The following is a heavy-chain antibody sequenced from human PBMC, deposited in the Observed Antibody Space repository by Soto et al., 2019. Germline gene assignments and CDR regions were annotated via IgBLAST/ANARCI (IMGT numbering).Heavy chain of an antibody. CDR3: AHSKVVVAASYAEYFQH. CDR1: GFSLSTSGVG. Sequence: QITLKESGPTLVKPTQTLTLTCTFSGFSLSTSGVGVGWIRQPPGKALEWLVLIYWDDDKRYSPSLKSRLTITKDTSKNQVVLTMTNMDPVDTATYYCAHSKVVVAASYAEYFQHWGQGTLVTVSS. V-gene: IGHV2-5*02. D-gene: IGHD2-15*01. CDR2: IYWDDDK. J-gene: IGHJ1*01.